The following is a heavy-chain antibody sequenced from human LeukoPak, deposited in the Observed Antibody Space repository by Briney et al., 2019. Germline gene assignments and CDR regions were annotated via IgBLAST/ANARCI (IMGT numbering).Heavy chain of an antibody. J-gene: IGHJ4*02. CDR2: IYYSGST. CDR3: ARFEYSSSSFDY. V-gene: IGHV4-59*08. D-gene: IGHD6-6*01. CDR1: GGSIGGYY. Sequence: SETLSLTCSVSGGSIGGYYWSWIRQPPGKGLEWIGYIYYSGSTRYNPSLKSRVIMTADTSKNQFSLKLSSVTAADTAVYYCARFEYSSSSFDYWGQGTLVTVSS.